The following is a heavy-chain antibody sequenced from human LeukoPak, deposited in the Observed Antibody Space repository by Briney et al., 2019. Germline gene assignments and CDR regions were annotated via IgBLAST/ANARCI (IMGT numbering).Heavy chain of an antibody. CDR2: IKQDGSEK. V-gene: IGHV3-7*01. Sequence: PGGSLRLSCPASGFTFSNYWLSWVRQAPGKGLEWVANIKQDGSEKYYVDSVKGRFTISRDNAKNSLYLQMDSLRAEDTAVYYCARDPITMVRGVLAYYYGMDVWGQGTTVTVSS. J-gene: IGHJ6*02. CDR3: ARDPITMVRGVLAYYYGMDV. CDR1: GFTFSNYW. D-gene: IGHD3-10*01.